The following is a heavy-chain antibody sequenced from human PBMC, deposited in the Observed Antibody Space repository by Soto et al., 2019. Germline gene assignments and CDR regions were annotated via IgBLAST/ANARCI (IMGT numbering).Heavy chain of an antibody. V-gene: IGHV3-23*01. CDR3: AKDRSGWGSFDI. Sequence: EAPVLESGGGLVQPGGSLRLSCSVSGFTFNDINWVRQAPGKGLEWISRITGGGHTDYLDSVKGRFTISRDNSKNTVYLQMNSLRADDTAIYYCAKDRSGWGSFDIWGQGTVVTVSS. J-gene: IGHJ3*02. CDR2: ITGGGHT. CDR1: GFTFND. D-gene: IGHD3-16*01.